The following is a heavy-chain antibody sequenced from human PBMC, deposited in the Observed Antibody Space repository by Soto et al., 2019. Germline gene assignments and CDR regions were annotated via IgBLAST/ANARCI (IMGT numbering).Heavy chain of an antibody. Sequence: SETLSLTCTVSGGSISSGGYYWSWIRQHPGEGLEWIGYIYYSGSTYYNPSLKSRVTISVDTSKNQFSLKLSSVTAADTAVYYCARDRTYGSGSYYPNQDNWFDPWGQGTLVTVSS. CDR1: GGSISSGGYY. J-gene: IGHJ5*02. D-gene: IGHD3-10*01. CDR2: IYYSGST. CDR3: ARDRTYGSGSYYPNQDNWFDP. V-gene: IGHV4-31*03.